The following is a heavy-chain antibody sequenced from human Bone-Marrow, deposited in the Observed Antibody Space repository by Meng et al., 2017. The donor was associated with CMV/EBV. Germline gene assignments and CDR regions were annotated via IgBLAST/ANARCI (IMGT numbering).Heavy chain of an antibody. D-gene: IGHD6-13*01. CDR3: AKGIAAAGTLGFDY. CDR1: GFTFSSYS. CDR2: ISSSSSTI. Sequence: LSLTCAASGFTFSSYSMNWVRQAPGKGLEWVSYISSSSSTIYYADSVKGRFTISRDNAKNSLYLQMNSLRAEDTAVYYCAKGIAAAGTLGFDYWGQGTLVNVSS. J-gene: IGHJ4*02. V-gene: IGHV3-48*04.